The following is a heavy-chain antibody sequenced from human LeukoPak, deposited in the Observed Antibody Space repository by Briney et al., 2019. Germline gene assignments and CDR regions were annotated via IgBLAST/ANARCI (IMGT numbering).Heavy chain of an antibody. Sequence: GASVNVSCKASGYTFTSYAMHWVRQAPGQRLEWMGWINAGNGNTKYSQEFQGRVTITRDTSASTAYMELSSLRSEDMAVYYCARGGIPNIVVVPAAPGDWFDPWGQGTLVTVSS. CDR2: INAGNGNT. D-gene: IGHD2-2*01. J-gene: IGHJ5*02. CDR1: GYTFTSYA. V-gene: IGHV1-3*03. CDR3: ARGGIPNIVVVPAAPGDWFDP.